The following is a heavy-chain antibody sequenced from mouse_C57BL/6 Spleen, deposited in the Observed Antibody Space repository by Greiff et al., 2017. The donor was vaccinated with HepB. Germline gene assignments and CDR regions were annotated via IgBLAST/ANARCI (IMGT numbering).Heavy chain of an antibody. CDR2: ISSGSSTI. D-gene: IGHD3-2*02. CDR3: ARNRLPFFDY. Sequence: EVKLQESGGGLVKPGGSLKLSCAASGFTFSDYGMHWVRQAPEKGLEWVAYISSGSSTIYYADTVKGRFTISRDNAKNTLFLKMTSLRSEDTARYYCARNRLPFFDYWGQGTTLTVSS. J-gene: IGHJ2*01. CDR1: GFTFSDYG. V-gene: IGHV5-17*01.